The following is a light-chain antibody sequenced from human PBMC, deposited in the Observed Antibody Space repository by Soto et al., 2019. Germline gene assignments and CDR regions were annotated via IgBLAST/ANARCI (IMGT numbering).Light chain of an antibody. Sequence: QSVLAQPPSVSGAPGQRVTISCTGSSCNIGAGYGVHWYQQLPGTAPKLLIYGNSNRPSGVPDRFSGSKSGTSASLAITGLKAEDEADYHCQSYDSSLSGWVFGGGTKLTVL. J-gene: IGLJ3*02. V-gene: IGLV1-40*01. CDR3: QSYDSSLSGWV. CDR1: SCNIGAGYG. CDR2: GNS.